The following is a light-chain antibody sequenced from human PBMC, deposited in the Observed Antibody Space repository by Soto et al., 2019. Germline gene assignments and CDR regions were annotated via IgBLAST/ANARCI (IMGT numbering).Light chain of an antibody. CDR2: DVT. V-gene: IGLV2-14*03. CDR1: SSDIGGFNY. J-gene: IGLJ1*01. Sequence: QSALTQPASVSGSPGQSITISCTGTSSDIGGFNYVSWYQHHPGNAPKLIIYDVTNRPSGVSDRFSGSKSGNTASLTISGLQGEDEADYYCSSYTSGNSYVFGTGTKLTVL. CDR3: SSYTSGNSYV.